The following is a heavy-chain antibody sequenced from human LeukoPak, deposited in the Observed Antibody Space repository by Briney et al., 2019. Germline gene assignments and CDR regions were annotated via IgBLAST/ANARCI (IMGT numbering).Heavy chain of an antibody. V-gene: IGHV3-30-3*01. J-gene: IGHJ4*02. CDR3: ARVFLERLTSGYFDN. CDR2: ISHDGRQK. D-gene: IGHD3-3*01. CDR1: GFTFSEYA. Sequence: GGSLRLSCAASGFTFSEYAMHWVRQAPGKGLEWVAVISHDGRQKYYGDSVKGRFTISRDNPKNTLYLQMNSLRDDDTAVYYCARVFLERLTSGYFDNWGQGTLVTVSS.